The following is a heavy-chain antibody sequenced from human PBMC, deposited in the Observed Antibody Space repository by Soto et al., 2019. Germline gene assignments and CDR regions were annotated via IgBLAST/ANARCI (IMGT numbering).Heavy chain of an antibody. J-gene: IGHJ6*02. V-gene: IGHV3-33*01. CDR2: IWYDGSFK. Sequence: HPGGSLRLSCAVSWFNFSSYAMHWARQAPGKGLEWLAVIWYDGSFKYYGDSVKGGFTISRDNSKNTLYLQMNRLRAEDTAVYYCARAFNLCMDVWGQGTTVTVSS. CDR1: WFNFSSYA. CDR3: ARAFNLCMDV.